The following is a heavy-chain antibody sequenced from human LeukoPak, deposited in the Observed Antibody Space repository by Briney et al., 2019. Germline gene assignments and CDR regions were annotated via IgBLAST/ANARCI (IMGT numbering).Heavy chain of an antibody. J-gene: IGHJ4*02. V-gene: IGHV3-15*01. CDR2: IKSKTDGGTT. CDR1: GFTFSNAW. CDR3: TTDAYSDFWSGYSIYYFDY. Sequence: GGSLRLSCAASGFTFSNAWMSWVRQAPGKGLEWVGRIKSKTDGGTTDYAAPVKGRFTISRDDSKNTLYLQMNSLKTEDTAVYYCTTDAYSDFWSGYSIYYFDYWGQGTLVTVSS. D-gene: IGHD3-3*01.